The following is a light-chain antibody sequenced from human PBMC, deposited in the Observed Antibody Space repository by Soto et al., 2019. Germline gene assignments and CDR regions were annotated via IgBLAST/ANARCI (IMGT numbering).Light chain of an antibody. CDR2: KAS. V-gene: IGKV1-5*03. CDR1: QSISSW. J-gene: IGKJ1*01. CDR3: QQYNSYWT. Sequence: DIQMTQSPSTLSASVGARVTITCRASQSISSWLAWYQQKPGKAPKLLIYKASSLESGVPSRLSGSGSGTEFTLTISSLQPDDFATYYCQQYNSYWTFGQGTKVDI.